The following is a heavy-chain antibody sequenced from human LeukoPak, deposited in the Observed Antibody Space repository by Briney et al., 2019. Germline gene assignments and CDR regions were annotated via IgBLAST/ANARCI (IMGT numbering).Heavy chain of an antibody. CDR3: AGATWRPFDF. V-gene: IGHV4-59*01. J-gene: IGHJ4*02. CDR2: YYNRST. Sequence: SGTLSLTCSVSGASINSYYRSWIRQPPGKGLEWIYYNRSTIYHPSLKSRVTISVDTSTNPFSLKLTSVTAADTALYYCAGATWRPFDFWGPGTLLTVSS. CDR1: GASINSYY.